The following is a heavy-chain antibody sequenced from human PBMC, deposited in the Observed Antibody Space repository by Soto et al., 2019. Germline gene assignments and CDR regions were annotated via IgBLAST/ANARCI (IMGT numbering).Heavy chain of an antibody. CDR2: IRANHGKA. D-gene: IGHD2-8*01. Sequence: ASVKVSCKASGGTFSSYTISWVRQAPGQGLEWKRRIRANHGKANYAQKLQGRVTMTTDKSTSTAYMEMRSLRSDDTAVYYCAREGEYCTNGVCADFYYYGMNVWGQGTTVTVSS. V-gene: IGHV1-69*08. CDR1: GGTFSSYT. CDR3: AREGEYCTNGVCADFYYYGMNV. J-gene: IGHJ6*02.